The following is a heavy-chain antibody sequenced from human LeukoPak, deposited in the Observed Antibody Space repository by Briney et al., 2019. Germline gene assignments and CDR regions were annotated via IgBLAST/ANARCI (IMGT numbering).Heavy chain of an antibody. CDR1: GGSISSYY. V-gene: IGHV4-59*08. CDR2: IYYSGST. D-gene: IGHD6-19*01. Sequence: SETLSLTCTVSGGSISSYYWSWIRQPPGKGLEWLGYIYYSGSTNYNPSLKSRVTISVDTSKNQFSLKLSSVTAADTAVYYCARLGGSGWSTEYFQHWGQGTLVTVSS. J-gene: IGHJ1*01. CDR3: ARLGGSGWSTEYFQH.